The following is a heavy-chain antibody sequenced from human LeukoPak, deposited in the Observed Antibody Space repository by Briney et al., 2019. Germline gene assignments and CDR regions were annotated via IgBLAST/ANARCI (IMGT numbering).Heavy chain of an antibody. CDR2: IYTTGST. Sequence: SETLSLICTVSGGSINSYYWTWIRQPAGKGLEWIGRIYTTGSTNYNPSLKSRVTMSVDTSKNHFSLRLSSVTAADTAVYYCARISEAIFGVGYYYYYMDVWGKGTTVTVSS. V-gene: IGHV4-4*07. CDR3: ARISEAIFGVGYYYYYMDV. CDR1: GGSINSYY. J-gene: IGHJ6*03. D-gene: IGHD3-3*01.